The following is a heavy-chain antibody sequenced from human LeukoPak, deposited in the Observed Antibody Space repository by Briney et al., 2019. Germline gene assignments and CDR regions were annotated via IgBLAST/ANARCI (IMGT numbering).Heavy chain of an antibody. V-gene: IGHV1-18*04. CDR3: ARSGGFRYCSSTSCPEDDYFDY. CDR2: ISAYNGNT. CDR1: GYTFTSYG. D-gene: IGHD2-2*01. Sequence: GASVKVSCKASGYTFTSYGISWVRQAPGQGLEWMGRISAYNGNTNYAQKLQGRVTMTTDTSTSTAYMELRSLRSDDTAVYYCARSGGFRYCSSTSCPEDDYFDYWGQGTLVTVSS. J-gene: IGHJ4*02.